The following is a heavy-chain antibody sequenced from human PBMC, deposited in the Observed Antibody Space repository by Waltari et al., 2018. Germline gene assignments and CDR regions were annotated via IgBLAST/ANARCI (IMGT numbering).Heavy chain of an antibody. V-gene: IGHV4-39*01. CDR2: IYYSGST. CDR3: ASQSVAGNNY. D-gene: IGHD6-19*01. J-gene: IGHJ4*02. Sequence: QLQLQESGPGLVKPSEPLSLTCTVSGGSISISSYYWGWIRQPPGQGLEWIGSIYYSGSTYYNPSIKSRVTISVDTSKNQFSLKLSSVTAADTAVYYCASQSVAGNNYWGQGTLVTVSS. CDR1: GGSISISSYY.